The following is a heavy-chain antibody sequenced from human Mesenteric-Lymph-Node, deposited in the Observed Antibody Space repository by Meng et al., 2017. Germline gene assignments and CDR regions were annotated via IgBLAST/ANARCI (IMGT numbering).Heavy chain of an antibody. CDR1: CGSISIRSYY. CDR2: VFYRGTT. CDR3: ARHHHSPTFDY. Sequence: QLQEAGPGLVKPSGPLALTCTVACGSISIRSYYWAWIRQPPGEGLEWIGSVFYRGTTYYTSSLKSRVSISVDTSKNQFSLKLSSVTAADTAVYYCARHHHSPTFDYWGQGTLVTVSS. J-gene: IGHJ4*02. V-gene: IGHV4-39*01. D-gene: IGHD1-14*01.